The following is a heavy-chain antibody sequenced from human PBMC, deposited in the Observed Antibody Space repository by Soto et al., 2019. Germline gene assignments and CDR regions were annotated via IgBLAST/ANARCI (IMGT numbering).Heavy chain of an antibody. CDR1: GFTFSSYW. V-gene: IGHV3-7*03. D-gene: IGHD6-19*01. CDR2: IKGDGSEK. Sequence: PGGSLRLSCAASGFTFSSYWMSWVRQAPGKGLEWVATIKGDGSEKYYVDSVKGRFTISRDNSKNKLYLQMNSLRAEDTAVYYCAKGFSSGWSEMRYYYGMDVWGQGTTVTVSS. CDR3: AKGFSSGWSEMRYYYGMDV. J-gene: IGHJ6*02.